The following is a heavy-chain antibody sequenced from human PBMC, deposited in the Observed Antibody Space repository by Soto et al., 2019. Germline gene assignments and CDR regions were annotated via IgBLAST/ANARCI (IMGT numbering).Heavy chain of an antibody. J-gene: IGHJ4*02. CDR1: GYVSTNYG. CDR3: GRDMCSGVACNSGELDF. CDR2: ISGYNANT. Sequence: GASVKVSCKASGYVSTNYGTSWVRQAPGQGLEWVGWISGYNANTNYAQKFQGRVTMTTDTSTTTAYLEVRSLRYDDTAVHYCGRDMCSGVACNSGELDFWGQGTLVTVSS. D-gene: IGHD2-15*01. V-gene: IGHV1-18*01.